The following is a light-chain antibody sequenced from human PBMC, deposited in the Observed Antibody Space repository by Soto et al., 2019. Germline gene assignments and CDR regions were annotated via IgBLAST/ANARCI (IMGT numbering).Light chain of an antibody. CDR3: QQYNTLSSLT. J-gene: IGKJ5*01. Sequence: EIVMTQSPATLSVSPGERVTLSCRASESLSSNLAWYKQKPGQAPSLLMYGASTRATGIPARFSGSGSGTEFTLTISSLQSEDFAVYYCQQYNTLSSLTFGQGTRLEIK. CDR2: GAS. CDR1: ESLSSN. V-gene: IGKV3-15*01.